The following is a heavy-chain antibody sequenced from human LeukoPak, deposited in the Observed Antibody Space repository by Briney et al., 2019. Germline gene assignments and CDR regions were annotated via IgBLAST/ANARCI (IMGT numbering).Heavy chain of an antibody. CDR2: INPSGGST. V-gene: IGHV1-46*01. CDR3: ARRGAAADYYYYMDV. Sequence: GASVKVSCKASGYTFTSYYMHWVRQAPGQGLEWMGIINPSGGSTSYAQKFQGRVTMTRDMSTSTVYMELSSLRSEDTAVYYCARRGAAADYYYYMDVWGKGTTVTVSS. J-gene: IGHJ6*03. CDR1: GYTFTSYY.